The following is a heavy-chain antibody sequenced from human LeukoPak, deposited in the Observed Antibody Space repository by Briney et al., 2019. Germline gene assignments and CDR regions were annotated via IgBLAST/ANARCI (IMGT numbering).Heavy chain of an antibody. CDR2: IYSGGST. CDR1: GFTVSSNY. Sequence: GGSLRLSCAASGFTVSSNYMSWVRQAPGKGLEWVSVIYSGGSTYYADSVKGRFTISRDNAKNSLYLQMNSLRAEDTAVYYCARTRLRYCTNGVCYRFDYWGQGTLVTVSS. V-gene: IGHV3-53*01. CDR3: ARTRLRYCTNGVCYRFDY. D-gene: IGHD2-8*01. J-gene: IGHJ4*02.